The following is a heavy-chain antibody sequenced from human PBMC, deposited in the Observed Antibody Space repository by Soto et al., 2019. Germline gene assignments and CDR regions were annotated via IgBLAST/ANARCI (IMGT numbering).Heavy chain of an antibody. J-gene: IGHJ4*02. Sequence: SETLSLTCTVSGGSIRNYYWSWIRQPPGKGLEWIGHIYDSGSTNYNPSLKSRVTISIDTSKNQFSLKLRSVTAADTAMYYCARHISSAWYTYFDSWGQGTLVTVPS. D-gene: IGHD6-19*01. CDR1: GGSIRNYY. CDR2: IYDSGST. CDR3: ARHISSAWYTYFDS. V-gene: IGHV4-59*08.